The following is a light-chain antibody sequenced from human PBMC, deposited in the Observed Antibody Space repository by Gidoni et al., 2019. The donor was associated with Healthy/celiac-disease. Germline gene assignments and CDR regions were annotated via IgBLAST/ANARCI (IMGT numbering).Light chain of an antibody. V-gene: IGKV3-20*01. CDR2: GAS. CDR3: QQYGSSPQT. J-gene: IGKJ1*01. Sequence: ESVLTQSPGTMSLSPGERATLSCRASQSVSSSYLAWYQQKPGQAPRLLIYGASSRATGIPYRFSGSVSVTDFTLPISRLEPEDFAVYYCQQYGSSPQTFGQGTKVEIK. CDR1: QSVSSSY.